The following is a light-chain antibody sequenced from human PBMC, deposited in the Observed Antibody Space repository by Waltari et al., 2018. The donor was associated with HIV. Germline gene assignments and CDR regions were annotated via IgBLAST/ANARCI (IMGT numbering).Light chain of an antibody. CDR3: HQYYRTPFT. CDR2: SAT. CDR1: QCVLLNGNNRYY. V-gene: IGKV4-1*01. J-gene: IGKJ3*01. Sequence: DIVMTQYPDSLAVALGERATIHCKSSQCVLLNGNNRYYLACYQKKPRHPPNLLFYSATSQESGVPGLFSSSGSGADFPLTISSLQAEDVAFYYWHQYYRTPFTFGPGTKVDIK.